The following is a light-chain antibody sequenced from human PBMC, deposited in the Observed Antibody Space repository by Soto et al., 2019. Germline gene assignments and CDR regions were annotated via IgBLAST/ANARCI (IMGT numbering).Light chain of an antibody. CDR2: DVN. V-gene: IGLV2-14*01. CDR3: TSYTTDSTL. CDR1: SSDVGGYNS. Sequence: QSALTQPASVSGSPGQSIAISCTGTSSDVGGYNSVAWYQQHPGAVPKLLIYDVNNRPAGVSSRFSGSRSGNTASLTISGLQADDEAVYYCTSYTTDSTLFGGGTKVTVL. J-gene: IGLJ2*01.